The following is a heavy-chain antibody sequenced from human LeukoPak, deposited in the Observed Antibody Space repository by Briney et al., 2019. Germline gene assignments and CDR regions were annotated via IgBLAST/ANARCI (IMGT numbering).Heavy chain of an antibody. V-gene: IGHV3-11*04. CDR2: ITSSDSSI. J-gene: IGHJ4*02. CDR1: GFTFSDYY. CDR3: ARGHSSSFDY. D-gene: IGHD6-6*01. Sequence: GGSLRLSCAAPGFTFSDYYMSWIRQAPGKGLEWVSYITSSDSSIYYADSVKGRFTISRDNAKNSLYLQMNSLRAEDTAVYYCARGHSSSFDYWGQGTLVTASS.